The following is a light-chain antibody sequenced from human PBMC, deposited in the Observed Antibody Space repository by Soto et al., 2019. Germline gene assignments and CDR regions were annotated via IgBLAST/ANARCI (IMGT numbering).Light chain of an antibody. CDR3: QQYNSYSLT. V-gene: IGKV1-5*01. Sequence: DIQMTQSPSTLSASVGARVTITCRASQSVTSRLAWYQQKPGKAPKLLIYGASNLESGVPSRFSGSGSGTEFTLTISSLQPDDFATYYCQQYNSYSLTFGGGTTVEIK. J-gene: IGKJ4*01. CDR2: GAS. CDR1: QSVTSR.